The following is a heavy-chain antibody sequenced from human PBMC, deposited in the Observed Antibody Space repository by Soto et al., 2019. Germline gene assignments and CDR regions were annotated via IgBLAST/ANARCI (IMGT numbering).Heavy chain of an antibody. V-gene: IGHV4-34*01. J-gene: IGHJ4*02. D-gene: IGHD4-17*01. CDR2: INHSGST. CDR3: ARVSRATTVIGGDY. Sequence: QVQLQQWGAGLLKPSETLSLTCAVYGGSFSGYYWSWIRQPPGKGLEWIGEINHSGSTNYNPSLKSRVTISVDTSKNQFYLKLSSVTAADTAVYYCARVSRATTVIGGDYWGQGTLVTVSS. CDR1: GGSFSGYY.